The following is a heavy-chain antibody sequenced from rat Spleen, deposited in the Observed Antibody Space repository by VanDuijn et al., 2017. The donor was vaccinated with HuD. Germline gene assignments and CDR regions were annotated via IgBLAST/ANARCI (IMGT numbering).Heavy chain of an antibody. J-gene: IGHJ2*01. CDR2: IIYDDSRT. CDR1: GFTFSDYG. Sequence: EVQLVESGGGLVQPGRSLKLSCAASGFTFSDYGVAWVSQAPTKGLEWVATIIYDDSRTYYRDSVKGRFTISRDNAKSTLYLQMDSLRSEDTATYYCARPGSSLDYFDYWGQGVMVTVSS. CDR3: ARPGSSLDYFDY. D-gene: IGHD5-1*01. V-gene: IGHV5-29*01.